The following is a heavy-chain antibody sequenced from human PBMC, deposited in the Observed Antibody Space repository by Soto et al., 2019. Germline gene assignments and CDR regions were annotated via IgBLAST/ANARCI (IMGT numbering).Heavy chain of an antibody. CDR1: GGSISSGGYY. CDR2: IYYSGST. V-gene: IGHV4-31*03. D-gene: IGHD3-3*01. J-gene: IGHJ6*02. CDR3: ARASYDFWSGYYSPHYYYSGMDV. Sequence: SETLSLTCTVSGGSISSGGYYWSWIRQHPGKGLEWIGYIYYSGSTYYNPSLKSRVTISVDTSKNQFSLKLSSVTAADTAVYYCARASYDFWSGYYSPHYYYSGMDVWGQGTTVTVSS.